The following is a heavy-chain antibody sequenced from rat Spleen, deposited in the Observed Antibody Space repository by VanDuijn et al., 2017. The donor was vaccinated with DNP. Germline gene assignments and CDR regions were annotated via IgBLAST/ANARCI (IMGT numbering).Heavy chain of an antibody. Sequence: EVQLVESGGDSVQPGRSLKLSCAASGFIFSDYYMAWVRQAPTKGLEWVAYIRYDGGSTYYGDSVKGRFTISRDNAKSTLYLRMNSLRSEDMATYYCARHVLPLRVWDYWGQGVMVTVSS. V-gene: IGHV5-22*01. CDR2: IRYDGGST. D-gene: IGHD1-4*01. CDR1: GFIFSDYY. J-gene: IGHJ2*01. CDR3: ARHVLPLRVWDY.